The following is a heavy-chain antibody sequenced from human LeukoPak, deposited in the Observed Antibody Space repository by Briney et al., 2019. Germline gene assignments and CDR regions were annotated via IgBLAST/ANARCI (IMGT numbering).Heavy chain of an antibody. D-gene: IGHD6-13*01. CDR3: ARMVAAAGTTFDY. V-gene: IGHV4-59*12. Sequence: ASETLSLTCTVSGGSISSYYWSWIRQPPGKGLEWIGYIYYSGSTNYNPSLKSRVTMSVDTSKNQFSLKLSSVTAADTAVYYCARMVAAAGTTFDYWGQGTLVTVSS. J-gene: IGHJ4*02. CDR2: IYYSGST. CDR1: GGSISSYY.